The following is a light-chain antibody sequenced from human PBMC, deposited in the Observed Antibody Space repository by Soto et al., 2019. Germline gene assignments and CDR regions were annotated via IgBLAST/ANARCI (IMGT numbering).Light chain of an antibody. J-gene: IGKJ4*01. CDR1: QDIHNR. CDR3: QQYDDYPLT. V-gene: IGKV1-16*01. CDR2: RAT. Sequence: DIYMTQSPSSLSASVGDRVIITCRASQDIHNRLGWFQQKPGQARKSLIYRATNLQSGVPSRFIGCGSGTEFTLTINMLRPEDFATYFCQQYDDYPLTFGGGTKVEIK.